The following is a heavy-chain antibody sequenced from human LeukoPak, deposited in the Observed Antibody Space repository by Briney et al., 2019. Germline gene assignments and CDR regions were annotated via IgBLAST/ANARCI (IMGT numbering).Heavy chain of an antibody. CDR1: GYTFTSYG. CDR3: ARAAITMAPFDP. J-gene: IGHJ5*02. CDR2: ISAYNGNT. V-gene: IGHV1-18*01. D-gene: IGHD3-10*01. Sequence: ASVKVSCKASGYTFTSYGISWVRQAPGQGLEWMGWISAYNGNTNYAQKLQGRVTMTTDTSTSTAYVELRSLRSDDTAVYYCARAAITMAPFDPWGQGTLVTVSS.